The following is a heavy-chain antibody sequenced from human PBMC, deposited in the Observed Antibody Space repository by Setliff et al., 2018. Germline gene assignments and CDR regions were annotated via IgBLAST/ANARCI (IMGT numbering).Heavy chain of an antibody. Sequence: PGGSLRLSCAASGFTFSSYTMSWVRQAPWKGLEWVSAISGSGGNTYYADSVKGRFTISRDNSNNTLYLQMNSLRADDTATYYCAKDDQIRGHNLDYWGQGTLVTVSS. J-gene: IGHJ4*02. CDR3: AKDDQIRGHNLDY. V-gene: IGHV3-23*01. CDR2: ISGSGGNT. CDR1: GFTFSSYT. D-gene: IGHD3-10*01.